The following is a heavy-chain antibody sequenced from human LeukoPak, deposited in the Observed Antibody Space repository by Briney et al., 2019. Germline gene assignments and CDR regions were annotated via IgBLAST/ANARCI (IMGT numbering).Heavy chain of an antibody. V-gene: IGHV3-30*18. D-gene: IGHD6-19*01. CDR3: ANLPSSGSPFDY. CDR2: ISYDGSNK. CDR1: GFTFSSYA. J-gene: IGHJ4*02. Sequence: GGSLRLSCAASGFTFSSYAMSWVRQAPGKGLEWVAVISYDGSNKYYADSVKGRFTISRDNSKNTLYLQMNSLRAEDTAVYYCANLPSSGSPFDYWGQGTLVTVSS.